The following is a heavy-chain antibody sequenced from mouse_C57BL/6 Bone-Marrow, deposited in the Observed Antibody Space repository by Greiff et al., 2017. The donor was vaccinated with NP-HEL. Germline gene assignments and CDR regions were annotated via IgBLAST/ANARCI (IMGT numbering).Heavy chain of an antibody. Sequence: EVQLQQSGPELVKPGASVKIPCKASGYTFTDYNMDWVKQSHGKSLEWIGDINPNNGGTIYNQKFKGKATLTVDKSSSTAYMELRSLTSEDTAVYYCARGGAITTVVRKLYFDVWGTGTTVTVSS. CDR1: GYTFTDYN. CDR3: ARGGAITTVVRKLYFDV. J-gene: IGHJ1*03. V-gene: IGHV1-18*01. D-gene: IGHD1-1*01. CDR2: INPNNGGT.